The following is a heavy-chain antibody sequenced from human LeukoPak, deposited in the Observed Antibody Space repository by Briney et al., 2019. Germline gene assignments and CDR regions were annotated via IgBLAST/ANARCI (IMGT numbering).Heavy chain of an antibody. J-gene: IGHJ4*02. CDR1: GFTSTNYA. CDR3: AKSSSRDFYPPGY. CDR2: ISDSGDST. V-gene: IGHV3-23*01. D-gene: IGHD2/OR15-2a*01. Sequence: GGSLRLSCEASGFTSTNYAMGWVRQAPGKGLEWVSTISDSGDSTFYADSVKGRFTISRDNSKNTLYLQMNSLRAEDTAVYYCAKSSSRDFYPPGYWGQGTLVTVSS.